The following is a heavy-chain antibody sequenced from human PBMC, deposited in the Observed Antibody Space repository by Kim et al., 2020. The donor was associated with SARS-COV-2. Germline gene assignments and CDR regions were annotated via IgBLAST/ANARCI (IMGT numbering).Heavy chain of an antibody. CDR1: GGSISSSSYY. Sequence: SETLSLTCTVSGGSISSSSYYWGWIRQPPGKGLEWIGSIYYSGSTYYNPSLKSRVTISVDTSKNQFSLKLSSVTAADTAVYYCAREVGWYLVNLDYWGQGTLVTVSS. CDR2: IYYSGST. V-gene: IGHV4-39*07. D-gene: IGHD6-19*01. J-gene: IGHJ4*02. CDR3: AREVGWYLVNLDY.